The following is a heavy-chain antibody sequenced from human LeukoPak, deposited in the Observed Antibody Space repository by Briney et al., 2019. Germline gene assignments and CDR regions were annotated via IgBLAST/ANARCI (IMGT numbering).Heavy chain of an antibody. J-gene: IGHJ4*02. CDR1: GFTFGSYA. Sequence: GGSLRLSCAASGFTFGSYAMYWVRQAPGKGLEWVSGIFGSGGSAHYADSVKGRFTISRYNSKNTVYLQMDGLRAEDTATYYCAKTTTGYSSGRYPAWPIDYWGQGTLVTVSS. CDR3: AKTTTGYSSGRYPAWPIDY. V-gene: IGHV3-23*01. CDR2: IFGSGGSA. D-gene: IGHD2-15*01.